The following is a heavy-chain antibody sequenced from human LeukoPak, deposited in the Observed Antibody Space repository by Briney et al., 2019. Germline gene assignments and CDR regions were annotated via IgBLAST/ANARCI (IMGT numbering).Heavy chain of an antibody. CDR1: GGTFSSYA. D-gene: IGHD3-10*01. Sequence: ASVKVSCKASGGTFSSYAISWVRQAPGQGLEWMGWISAYNGNTNYAQKLQGRVTMTTDTSTSTAYMELRSLRSDDTAVYYCAREFSYGSGMNWGQGTLVTVSS. CDR3: AREFSYGSGMN. J-gene: IGHJ4*02. CDR2: ISAYNGNT. V-gene: IGHV1-18*01.